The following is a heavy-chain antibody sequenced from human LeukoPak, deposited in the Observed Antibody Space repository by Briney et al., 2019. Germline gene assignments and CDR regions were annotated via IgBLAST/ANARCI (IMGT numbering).Heavy chain of an antibody. CDR2: IYYSGST. Sequence: PSETLSLTCTVSGGSISSYYWTWIRQPPGKGLEWIGYIYYSGSTNYNPSLKSRVTISVDTSKNQFSLKLSSVTAADTAVYYCARLVNSGYDLGLDYWGQGTLVTVSS. CDR1: GGSISSYY. CDR3: ARLVNSGYDLGLDY. J-gene: IGHJ4*02. D-gene: IGHD5-12*01. V-gene: IGHV4-59*08.